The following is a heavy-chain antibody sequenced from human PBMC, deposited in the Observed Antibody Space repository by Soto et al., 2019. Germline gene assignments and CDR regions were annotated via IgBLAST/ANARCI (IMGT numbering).Heavy chain of an antibody. Sequence: QVQLQQWGAGLLKPSETLSLTCAVYGGSFSGYYWTWIRQPPGTGLEWIGEIKHSVSTNYNPSLKSRDPISVDTSKNQFSLKLTSVTAADTAVYYCARDKITGLFDYWGQGTLVTVSS. CDR3: ARDKITGLFDY. CDR2: IKHSVST. D-gene: IGHD2-8*02. J-gene: IGHJ4*02. CDR1: GGSFSGYY. V-gene: IGHV4-34*01.